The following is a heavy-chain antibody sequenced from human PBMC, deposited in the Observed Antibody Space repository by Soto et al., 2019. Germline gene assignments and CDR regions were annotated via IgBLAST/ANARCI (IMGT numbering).Heavy chain of an antibody. D-gene: IGHD1-7*01. CDR3: VTMGTPATRLYYFDN. CDR2: MSYSGSS. CDR1: GGSISSDDYY. V-gene: IGHV4-30-4*01. J-gene: IGHJ4*02. Sequence: SETLSLTCTVSGGSISSDDYYWSWIRQPPGKGLEWIGFMSYSGSSSYNASLKSRVTISVDTSKNQFSLSLNFVTTADTAVYSCVTMGTPATRLYYFDNWGQGTLVTVSS.